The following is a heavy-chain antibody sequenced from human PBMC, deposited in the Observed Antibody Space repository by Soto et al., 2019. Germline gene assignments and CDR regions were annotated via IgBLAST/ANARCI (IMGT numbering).Heavy chain of an antibody. CDR3: ARVYDFWSGYSNPFHY. D-gene: IGHD3-3*01. CDR2: ISVYNGNT. Sequence: QVQLVQSGAEVKEPGASVKVSCKASGYTFTSYGISWVRQAPGQGLEWMGWISVYNGNTNYEQKFQGRVTMTTDTSTSTAYMELRSLRSDDTAVYYCARVYDFWSGYSNPFHYWGQGTLVTVSS. J-gene: IGHJ4*02. CDR1: GYTFTSYG. V-gene: IGHV1-18*01.